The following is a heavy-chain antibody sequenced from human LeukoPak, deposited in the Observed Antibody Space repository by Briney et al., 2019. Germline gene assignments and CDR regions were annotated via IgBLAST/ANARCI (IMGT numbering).Heavy chain of an antibody. CDR1: GGSISSSNW. CDR3: ARFVSYDILTGYRGNDAFDI. D-gene: IGHD3-9*01. V-gene: IGHV4-4*02. Sequence: SETLSLTCAVSGGSISSSNWWSWVRQPPGKGLEWIGEIYHSGSTNYNPSLKSRVTISVDKSKNQFSLKLSSVTAADTAVYYCARFVSYDILTGYRGNDAFDIWGQGTMVTVSS. CDR2: IYHSGST. J-gene: IGHJ3*02.